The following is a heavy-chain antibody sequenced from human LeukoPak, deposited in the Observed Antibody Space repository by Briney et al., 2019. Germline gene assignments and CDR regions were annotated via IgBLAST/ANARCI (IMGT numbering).Heavy chain of an antibody. Sequence: GGSLRLSCAASGFTFSSYAMSWVRQAPEKGLEWVSAISGSGGSTYYADSVKGRFTISRDNSKNTLYLQMNSLRAEDTAVYYCAKDPYGSGSYILDYWGQGTLVTVSS. CDR3: AKDPYGSGSYILDY. D-gene: IGHD3-10*01. J-gene: IGHJ4*02. V-gene: IGHV3-23*01. CDR2: ISGSGGST. CDR1: GFTFSSYA.